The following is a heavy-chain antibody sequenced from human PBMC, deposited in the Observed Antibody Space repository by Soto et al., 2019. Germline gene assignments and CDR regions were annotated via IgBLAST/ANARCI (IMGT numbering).Heavy chain of an antibody. V-gene: IGHV3-23*01. D-gene: IGHD1-26*01. Sequence: GGSLRLFCAASGFTFSSYAMSWVRQAPGKGLEWVSAISGSGGSTYYADSVKGRFTISRDNSKNTLYLQMNSLRAEDTAVYYGAKDRGGSYGYDAFDIWGQGTMVTVSS. CDR2: ISGSGGST. CDR1: GFTFSSYA. CDR3: AKDRGGSYGYDAFDI. J-gene: IGHJ3*02.